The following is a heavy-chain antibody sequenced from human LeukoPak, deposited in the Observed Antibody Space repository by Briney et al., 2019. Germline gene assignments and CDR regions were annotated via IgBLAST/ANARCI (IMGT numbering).Heavy chain of an antibody. D-gene: IGHD6-13*01. CDR2: INPNSGGT. J-gene: IGHJ6*02. Sequence: ASVKVSCKASGYTFTGYYMHWVRQAPGQGLEWMGWINPNSGGTNYAQKFQGRVTMTRDTSISTAYMELSRLRSDDTAVYYCARGGTSIAAAGTRAHYYYYGMDVWGQGTTVTASS. CDR3: ARGGTSIAAAGTRAHYYYYGMDV. CDR1: GYTFTGYY. V-gene: IGHV1-2*02.